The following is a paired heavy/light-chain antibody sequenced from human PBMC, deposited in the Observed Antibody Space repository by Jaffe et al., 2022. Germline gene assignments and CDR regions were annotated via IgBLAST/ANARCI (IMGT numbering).Light chain of an antibody. J-gene: IGLJ3*02. CDR2: ESS. CDR1: SSDVGGYNY. Sequence: QSALTQPASVSGSPGQSITISCTGSSSDVGGYNYVSWYQQHPGKAPKLMLYESSKRPSGVPDRFSGSKSGNTASLTVSGLQAEDEADYYCSSYVDTNNWVFGGGTKVTVL. V-gene: IGLV2-8*01. CDR3: SSYVDTNNWV.
Heavy chain of an antibody. CDR2: IYTSGST. J-gene: IGHJ6*03. V-gene: IGHV4-61*02. CDR1: GGSLSSGGYY. Sequence: QVQLQESGPGLVKPSQTLSLSCTVSGGSLSSGGYYWSWIRQPAGEGLEWIGRIYTSGSTNYNPSLKSRVTISIDTSKNQFSLTLSSVTAADTAVYYCARSWGYYYMDVWGKGTTVTVSS. CDR3: ARSWGYYYMDV. D-gene: IGHD3-16*01.